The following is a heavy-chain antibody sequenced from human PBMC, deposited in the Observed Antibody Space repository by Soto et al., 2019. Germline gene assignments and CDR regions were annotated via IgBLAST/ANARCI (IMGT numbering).Heavy chain of an antibody. Sequence: CLKISCKGSGYSFTSYWIGWVRQMPGKGLEWMGIIYPGDSDTRYSPSFQGQVTISADKSISTAYLQWSSLKASDTAMYYCARQGSGWYSVSWFDPWGQGTLVTVSS. CDR3: ARQGSGWYSVSWFDP. V-gene: IGHV5-51*01. D-gene: IGHD6-19*01. CDR2: IYPGDSDT. J-gene: IGHJ5*02. CDR1: GYSFTSYW.